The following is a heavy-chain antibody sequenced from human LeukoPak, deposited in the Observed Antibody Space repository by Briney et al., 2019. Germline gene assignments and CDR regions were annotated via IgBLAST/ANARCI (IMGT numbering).Heavy chain of an antibody. CDR3: ARAQTGTPMIDAFDI. Sequence: SETLSLTCTVSGYSISSGYWGWIRQPPGKGLEWIGSIYHSGTTYYNPSLKSRVTISVDTSKNQFSLKLSSVTAADTAVYYCARAQTGTPMIDAFDIWGQGTMVTVSS. V-gene: IGHV4-38-2*02. J-gene: IGHJ3*02. CDR1: GYSISSGY. CDR2: IYHSGTT. D-gene: IGHD1/OR15-1a*01.